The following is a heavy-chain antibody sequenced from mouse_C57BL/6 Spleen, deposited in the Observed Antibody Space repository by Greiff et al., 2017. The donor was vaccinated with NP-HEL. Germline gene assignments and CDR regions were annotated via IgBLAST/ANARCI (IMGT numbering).Heavy chain of an antibody. CDR2: IYPRSGNT. D-gene: IGHD2-12*01. V-gene: IGHV1-81*01. CDR3: ARRERLFDY. Sequence: QVQLQQSGAELARPGASVKLSCKASVYTFTSYGISWVKQRTGQGLEWIGEIYPRSGNTYYNEKFKGKATLTADKSSSTAYMELRSLTSEDSAVYFCARRERLFDYWGQGTTLTVSS. J-gene: IGHJ2*01. CDR1: VYTFTSYG.